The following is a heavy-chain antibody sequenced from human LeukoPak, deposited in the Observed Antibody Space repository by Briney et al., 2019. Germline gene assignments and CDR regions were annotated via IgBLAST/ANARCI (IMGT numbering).Heavy chain of an antibody. D-gene: IGHD3-10*01. Sequence: GGSLRLSCAASGFTFSSYGMSWVLQAPGKGLEWVSAISGSGDSTYYADSVKGRFTISRDNSKNTLYLQMNSLRAEDTAVYYCAKDRGIISDYWGQGTLVTVSS. CDR3: AKDRGIISDY. J-gene: IGHJ4*02. CDR1: GFTFSSYG. CDR2: ISGSGDST. V-gene: IGHV3-23*01.